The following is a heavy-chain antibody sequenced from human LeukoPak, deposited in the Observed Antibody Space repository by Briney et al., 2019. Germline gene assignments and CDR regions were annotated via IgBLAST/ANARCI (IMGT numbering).Heavy chain of an antibody. CDR1: GFTFSSYG. J-gene: IGHJ6*02. CDR3: AKDQTGPYYYGMDV. Sequence: PGGSLRLSCAASGFTFSSYGMSWVRQAPGKGLEWVSAISGSCGSTYYPDSGKGRFSISRDNSKHTLYLQMNSLRGEDTAVYYCAKDQTGPYYYGMDVWGQGTTVTVSS. V-gene: IGHV3-23*01. CDR2: ISGSCGST.